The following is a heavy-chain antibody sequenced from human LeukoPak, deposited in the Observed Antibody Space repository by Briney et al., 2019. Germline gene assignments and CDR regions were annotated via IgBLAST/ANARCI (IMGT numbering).Heavy chain of an antibody. Sequence: RGGSLRLSCAASGFTFSSYGMHWVRQAPGKGLEWVAVIWFDGSNKYYADSVKGRFTISRDNSKNTLYLQMNSLRAEDTGVYYCLTPAGWVNYWGQGTLVTVSS. CDR1: GFTFSSYG. J-gene: IGHJ4*02. V-gene: IGHV3-33*01. D-gene: IGHD1-14*01. CDR2: IWFDGSNK. CDR3: LTPAGWVNY.